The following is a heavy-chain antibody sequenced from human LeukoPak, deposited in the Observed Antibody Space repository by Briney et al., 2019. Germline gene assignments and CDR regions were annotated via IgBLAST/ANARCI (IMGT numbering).Heavy chain of an antibody. CDR3: ARDRGNSGNYFRY. Sequence: GESLKISCKASGYTFNSYGISWVRQAPGQGLEWMGWISGYNGNTKYAQNLQGRAAMTTDTSTSTAYMELTSLTSDDTAVYYCARDRGNSGNYFRYWGQGTLVTVSS. CDR1: GYTFNSYG. D-gene: IGHD2/OR15-2a*01. V-gene: IGHV1-18*01. CDR2: ISGYNGNT. J-gene: IGHJ4*02.